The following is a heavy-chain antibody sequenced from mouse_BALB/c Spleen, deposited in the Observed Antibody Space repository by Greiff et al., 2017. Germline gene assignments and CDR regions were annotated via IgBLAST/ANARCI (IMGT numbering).Heavy chain of an antibody. D-gene: IGHD2-10*02. CDR1: GFSLTSYG. CDR2: IWAGGST. Sequence: VKLVESGPGLVAPSQSLSITCTVSGFSLTSYGVHWVRQPPGKGLEWLGVIWAGGSTNYNSALMSRLSISKDNSKSQVFLKMNSLQTDDTAMYYCARGYGNYDWYFDVWGAGTTVTVSS. CDR3: ARGYGNYDWYFDV. J-gene: IGHJ1*01. V-gene: IGHV2-9*02.